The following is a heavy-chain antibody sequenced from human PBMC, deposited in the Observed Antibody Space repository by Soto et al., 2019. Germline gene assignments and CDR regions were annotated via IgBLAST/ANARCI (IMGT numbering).Heavy chain of an antibody. CDR2: ISYDGSNK. CDR1: GFTFSSYA. CDR3: ARDPRWFGYFDY. Sequence: QVQLVESGGGVVQPGRSLRLSCAASGFTFSSYAMHWVRQAPDKGLEWVAVISYDGSNKYYADSVKGRFTISRDNSKNTLYLQMNSLRAEDTAVYYGARDPRWFGYFDYWGQGTLVTVSS. J-gene: IGHJ4*02. D-gene: IGHD3-10*01. V-gene: IGHV3-30-3*01.